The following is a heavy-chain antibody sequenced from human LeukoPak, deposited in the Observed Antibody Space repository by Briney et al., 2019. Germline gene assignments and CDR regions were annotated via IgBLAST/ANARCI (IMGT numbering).Heavy chain of an antibody. Sequence: GGSLRLSCAASGFTFSSYGMHWVRQAPGKGLEWVAFIRYDGSNKYYADSVKGRFTISRDNSKNTLYLQMNSLRAEDTAVYYCAKDRVGYCSSTSCYNNWLDPWGQGTLVTVSS. CDR3: AKDRVGYCSSTSCYNNWLDP. D-gene: IGHD2-2*01. CDR1: GFTFSSYG. V-gene: IGHV3-30*02. J-gene: IGHJ5*02. CDR2: IRYDGSNK.